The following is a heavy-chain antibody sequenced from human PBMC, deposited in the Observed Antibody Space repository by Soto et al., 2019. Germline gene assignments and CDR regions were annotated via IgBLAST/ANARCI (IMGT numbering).Heavy chain of an antibody. J-gene: IGHJ6*02. CDR1: GGTFSSYA. CDR2: IIPIPGTA. CDR3: ARSQGSSTSLEIYYYYYYGMDV. Sequence: QVQLVQSGAEVKKPGSSVKVSCKASGGTFSSYAISWVRQAPGQGLEWMGGIIPIPGTANYAQKFQGRVTITADESTRTAYMELSRLRSEDTAVYYCARSQGSSTSLEIYYYYYYGMDVWGQGTTVTVSS. D-gene: IGHD2-2*01. V-gene: IGHV1-69*01.